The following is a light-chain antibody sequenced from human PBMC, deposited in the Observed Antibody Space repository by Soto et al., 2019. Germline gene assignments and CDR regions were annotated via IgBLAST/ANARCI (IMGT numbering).Light chain of an antibody. CDR3: QQSYMDPIT. CDR1: QSISTY. V-gene: IGKV1-39*01. J-gene: IGKJ5*01. Sequence: IHMTQSPSSLSASVGNRVTITCRASQSISTYLNWYQKKPGKAPNLLIYDASRLQSGVPSRFSGSGGGTDFTLSISSVQPEDFATYFCQQSYMDPITFGQGTRLEIK. CDR2: DAS.